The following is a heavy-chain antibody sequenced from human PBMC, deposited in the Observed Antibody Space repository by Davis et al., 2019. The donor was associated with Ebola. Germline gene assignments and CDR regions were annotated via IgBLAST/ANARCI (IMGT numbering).Heavy chain of an antibody. J-gene: IGHJ4*02. CDR1: GFTVSNNY. CDR2: TSSSSDYI. CDR3: ARDYGNYGY. V-gene: IGHV3-21*01. D-gene: IGHD4-11*01. Sequence: GGSLRLSCAASGFTVSNNYMSWVRQAPGQGLEWVSSTSSSSDYIYYADSVKGRFTISRDNAKNSLYLQMNSLRAEDTAVYYCARDYGNYGYWGQGTLVTVSS.